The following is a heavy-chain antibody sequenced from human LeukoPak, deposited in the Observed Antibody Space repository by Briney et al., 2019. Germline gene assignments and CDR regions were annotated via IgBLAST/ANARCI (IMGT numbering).Heavy chain of an antibody. J-gene: IGHJ5*02. CDR3: ARGRIASDIVVVPAYWFDP. Sequence: SETLSLTCAVYGGSFRGYYWSWIRQPPGKGLEWIGEINHSGSTNYNPSLKSRVTISVDTSKNQFSLKLSSVTAADTAVYYCARGRIASDIVVVPAYWFDPWGQGTLVTVSS. CDR2: INHSGST. D-gene: IGHD2-2*01. V-gene: IGHV4-34*01. CDR1: GGSFRGYY.